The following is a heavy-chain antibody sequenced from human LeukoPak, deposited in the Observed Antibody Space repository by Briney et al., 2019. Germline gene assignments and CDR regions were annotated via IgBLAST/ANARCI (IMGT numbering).Heavy chain of an antibody. CDR2: VLDNVGT. J-gene: IGHJ4*02. D-gene: IGHD5-18*01. Sequence: PSETLSLTCTVSGYSISSGYYWGWIRQPPGKGLEWIGYVLDNVGTKDNPSLNSRFTLSADTSKNQFSLRLTSVTAADTAVYYCATIKRGNIFGFFDFWGQGILVTVSS. V-gene: IGHV4-38-2*02. CDR1: GYSISSGYY. CDR3: ATIKRGNIFGFFDF.